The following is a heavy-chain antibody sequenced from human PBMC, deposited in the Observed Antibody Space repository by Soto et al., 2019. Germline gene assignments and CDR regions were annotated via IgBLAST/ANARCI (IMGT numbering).Heavy chain of an antibody. J-gene: IGHJ6*02. CDR2: ISGSGGST. CDR1: GFTFSSYD. Sequence: EVQLLESGGGLVEPGVSLRLSCAASGFTFSSYDMSWVRQAPGKGLEWVSGISGSGGSTYYADSVKGRFTISRDNSKNTLYLQMNSLRVEDTAVYYCAKWDGPLGYCTGTSCRMLNQYGMDVWGQGTTVTVSS. CDR3: AKWDGPLGYCTGTSCRMLNQYGMDV. D-gene: IGHD2-2*01. V-gene: IGHV3-23*01.